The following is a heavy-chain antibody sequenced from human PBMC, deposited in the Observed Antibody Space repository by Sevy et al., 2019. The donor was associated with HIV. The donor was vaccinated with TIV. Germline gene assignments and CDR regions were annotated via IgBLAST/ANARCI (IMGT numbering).Heavy chain of an antibody. V-gene: IGHV3-11*06. D-gene: IGHD6-13*01. J-gene: IGHJ4*02. CDR3: ARRSSSWDYFEY. CDR1: GFSLSDYY. Sequence: GGSLRLSCAASGFSLSDYYMNWIRQAPGKGLEWVSYISSSSRYINYADSLKGRFTISRDNAKNSLYLQMNSLRAEDTAVYYCARRSSSWDYFEYWGQGPLVTVSS. CDR2: ISSSSRYI.